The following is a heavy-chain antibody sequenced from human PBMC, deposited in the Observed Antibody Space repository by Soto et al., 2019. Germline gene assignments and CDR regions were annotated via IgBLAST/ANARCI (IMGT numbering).Heavy chain of an antibody. Sequence: ASVKVSCKASGYTFSSYHISWVRQAPGQGLEWMGWISAYNGNTDYAQKFQGRVTMTRNTSINTAYMELKSLTSEDTGVYYCAREYGISGTGRVGFDLWGQGTLVTVSS. J-gene: IGHJ4*02. CDR2: ISAYNGNT. V-gene: IGHV1-18*01. CDR3: AREYGISGTGRVGFDL. D-gene: IGHD1-20*01. CDR1: GYTFSSYH.